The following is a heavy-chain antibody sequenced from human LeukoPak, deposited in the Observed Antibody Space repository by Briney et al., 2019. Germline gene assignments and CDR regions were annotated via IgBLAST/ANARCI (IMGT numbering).Heavy chain of an antibody. CDR3: AREPGYYDSSGYYPYYFDY. V-gene: IGHV3-74*01. CDR2: INSDGSST. Sequence: GGSLRLSCAASGLTFSSYWMHWVRQAPGKGLVWVSRINSDGSSTSYADSVKGRFTISRDNAKNTLYLQMNSLRAEDTAVYYCAREPGYYDSSGYYPYYFDYWGQGTLVTVSS. D-gene: IGHD3-22*01. J-gene: IGHJ4*02. CDR1: GLTFSSYW.